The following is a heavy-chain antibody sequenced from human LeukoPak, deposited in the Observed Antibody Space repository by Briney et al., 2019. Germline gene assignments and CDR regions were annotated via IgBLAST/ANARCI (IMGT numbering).Heavy chain of an antibody. D-gene: IGHD6-19*01. V-gene: IGHV1-2*04. Sequence: ASVKVSCKASGYTFTGYYMHWVRQAPGQGLEWMGWINPNSGGTNYAQKFQGWVTMTRDTSISTAYMELSRLRSDDTAVYYCARDGPYKAVAAIGPSNHYYYYYGMDVWGQGTTVTVSS. CDR2: INPNSGGT. CDR3: ARDGPYKAVAAIGPSNHYYYYYGMDV. J-gene: IGHJ6*02. CDR1: GYTFTGYY.